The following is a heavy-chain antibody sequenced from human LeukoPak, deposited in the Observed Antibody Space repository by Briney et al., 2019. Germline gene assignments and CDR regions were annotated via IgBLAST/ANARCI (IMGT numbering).Heavy chain of an antibody. CDR1: GGTFSSYA. V-gene: IGHV1-69*05. CDR2: IIPIFGTA. CDR3: ARDRATIGDDY. D-gene: IGHD5-12*01. Sequence: GASVKVSCKASGGTFSSYAISWVRQAPGQGLEWMGGIIPIFGTANYAQKSQGRVTITTDESTSTAYMELSSLRSEDTAVYYCARDRATIGDDYWGQGTLVAVSS. J-gene: IGHJ4*02.